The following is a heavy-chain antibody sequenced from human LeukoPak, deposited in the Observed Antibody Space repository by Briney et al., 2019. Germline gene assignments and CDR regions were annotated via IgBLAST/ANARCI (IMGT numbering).Heavy chain of an antibody. Sequence: PGGSLRLSCAASGFTFSDYYMSWIRQAPGKGLEWVSYISSSGTTIYYADSVKGRFTISRDNAKNSLYLQMNSPRAEDTAVYYCARRTVTRDWYFDLWGRGTLVTVSS. CDR1: GFTFSDYY. CDR3: ARRTVTRDWYFDL. J-gene: IGHJ2*01. CDR2: ISSSGTTI. V-gene: IGHV3-11*01. D-gene: IGHD4-17*01.